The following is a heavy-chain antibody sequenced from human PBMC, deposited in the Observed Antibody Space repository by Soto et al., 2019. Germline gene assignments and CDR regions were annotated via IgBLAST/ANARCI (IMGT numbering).Heavy chain of an antibody. D-gene: IGHD3-22*01. CDR3: AKDPSSSSGPASIDY. CDR2: ISGSGGST. V-gene: IGHV3-23*01. CDR1: GFTFSDFF. J-gene: IGHJ4*02. Sequence: GGSLRLSCAASGFTFSDFFMSWVRQAPGKGLEWVSAISGSGGSTYYADSVKGRFTISRDNSKNTLYLQMNSLRAEDTAVYYCAKDPSSSSGPASIDYWGQGTLVTVSS.